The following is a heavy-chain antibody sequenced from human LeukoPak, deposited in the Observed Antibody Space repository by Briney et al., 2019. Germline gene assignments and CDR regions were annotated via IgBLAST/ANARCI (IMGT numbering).Heavy chain of an antibody. V-gene: IGHV7-4-1*02. J-gene: IGHJ6*03. CDR2: INTNTGNP. D-gene: IGHD3-10*01. CDR1: GHTFTSYA. CDR3: AREDYGSGSYFYYYYYMDV. Sequence: ASVKVSCKASGHTFTSYAMNWVRQAPGQGLEWMGWINTNTGNPTYAQGFTGRFVFSLDTSVSTAYLQISSLKAEDTAVYYCAREDYGSGSYFYYYYYMDVWGKGTTVTVSS.